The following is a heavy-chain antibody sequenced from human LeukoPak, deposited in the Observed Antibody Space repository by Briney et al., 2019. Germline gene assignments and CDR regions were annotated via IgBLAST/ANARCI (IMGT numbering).Heavy chain of an antibody. D-gene: IGHD3-22*01. CDR3: ARETPTYYYDSSGHYYFDS. CDR2: STSSTHT. Sequence: PGGSLRLSCGASGSTFSDYSMNWVRQAPGKGLEWVASSTSSTHTYYADSVRGRFTISRDNANKLLFLQMNSLRAEDTAVYYCARETPTYYYDSSGHYYFDSWGRGTLVTVSS. V-gene: IGHV3-69-1*01. CDR1: GSTFSDYS. J-gene: IGHJ4*02.